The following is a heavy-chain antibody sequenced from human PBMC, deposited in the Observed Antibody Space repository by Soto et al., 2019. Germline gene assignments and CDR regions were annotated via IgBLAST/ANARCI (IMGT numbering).Heavy chain of an antibody. CDR1: GYTFTSYG. CDR3: ARITMIGGAFDI. V-gene: IGHV1-18*01. J-gene: IGHJ3*02. CDR2: ISAYNGNT. D-gene: IGHD3-22*01. Sequence: ASVTVSCKASGYTFTSYGISWVRQAPGQGLEWMGWISAYNGNTNYAQKLQGRVTMTTDTSKSTAYMELRSLRSDDTAVYYCARITMIGGAFDIWGQGTMVTVSS.